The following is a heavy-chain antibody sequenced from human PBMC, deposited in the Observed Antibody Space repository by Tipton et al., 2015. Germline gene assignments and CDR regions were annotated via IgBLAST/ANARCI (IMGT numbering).Heavy chain of an antibody. V-gene: IGHV3-53*01. CDR1: GFIVSSNY. CDR2: IYSGGST. CDR3: ARGSTVASLDY. Sequence: SLRLSCAASGFIVSSNYMSWVRQAPGKGLEWVSVIYSGGSTYYADSVKGRFTMSRDISKNTLYLQMNSLRAEDTAVYYCARGSTVASLDYWGQGTLVTVSS. J-gene: IGHJ4*02. D-gene: IGHD4-23*01.